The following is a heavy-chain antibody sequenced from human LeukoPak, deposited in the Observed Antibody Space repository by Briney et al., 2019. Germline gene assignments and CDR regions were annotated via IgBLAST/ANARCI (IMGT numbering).Heavy chain of an antibody. CDR3: AKVAVTGYNWFDP. CDR1: GGSISSYY. J-gene: IGHJ5*02. D-gene: IGHD2-21*02. CDR2: IYSSGST. V-gene: IGHV4-4*07. Sequence: SETLSLTCTVSGGSISSYYWSWIRQPAGKGLEWIGRIYSSGSTNYNPSFQSRVTMSLDTSKSQFSLELSSVTAADTAVYYCAKVAVTGYNWFDPWGQGTLVTVSS.